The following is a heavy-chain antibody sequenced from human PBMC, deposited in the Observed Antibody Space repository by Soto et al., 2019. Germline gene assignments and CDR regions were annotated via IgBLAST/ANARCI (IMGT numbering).Heavy chain of an antibody. D-gene: IGHD3-10*01. CDR3: SGGPGLGFGELSTAWFDP. Sequence: SETLSLTCAVYGGSFSGYYWSWIRQPPGKGLEWIGEINHSGSTNYNPSLKSRVTILVDTSKNQFSLKLSSVTDADTAVYYCSGGPGLGFGELSTAWFDPWGQGTLVTVSS. CDR2: INHSGST. CDR1: GGSFSGYY. V-gene: IGHV4-34*01. J-gene: IGHJ5*02.